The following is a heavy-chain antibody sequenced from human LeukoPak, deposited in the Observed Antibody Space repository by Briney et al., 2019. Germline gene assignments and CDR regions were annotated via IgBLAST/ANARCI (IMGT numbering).Heavy chain of an antibody. CDR3: AKDTNLVVVVSFFDY. CDR2: ISGSGGST. Sequence: PGGTLRLSCAASGFTFSSYGMSWVRQAPGKGLEWVSAISGSGGSTYYADSVKGRFTISRDNSKNTLYLQMNSLRAEDTAVYYCAKDTNLVVVVSFFDYWGQGTLVTVSS. J-gene: IGHJ4*02. V-gene: IGHV3-23*01. CDR1: GFTFSSYG. D-gene: IGHD3-22*01.